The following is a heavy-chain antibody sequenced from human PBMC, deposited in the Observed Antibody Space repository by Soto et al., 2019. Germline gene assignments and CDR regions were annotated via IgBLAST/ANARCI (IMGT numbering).Heavy chain of an antibody. V-gene: IGHV3-33*06. CDR2: IWYDGSNK. CDR1: GFTFSSYG. J-gene: IGHJ3*02. D-gene: IGHD4-17*01. Sequence: GGSLRLSCAASGFTFSSYGMHWVRQAPGKGLEWVAVIWYDGSNKYYADSVKGRFTISRDNSKNTLYLQMNSLRAEDTAVYYCAKTYGASSDDAFDIWGQGTMVTVSS. CDR3: AKTYGASSDDAFDI.